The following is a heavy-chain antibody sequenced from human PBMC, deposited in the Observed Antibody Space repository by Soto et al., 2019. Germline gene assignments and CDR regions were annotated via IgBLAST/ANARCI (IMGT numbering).Heavy chain of an antibody. CDR3: ARSGFYGSGILYFYGVDV. V-gene: IGHV3-30-3*01. CDR2: VSYGDSNK. D-gene: IGHD3-10*01. CDR1: GFTFSAYA. J-gene: IGHJ6*02. Sequence: QVQLVESGGGEVQPGRSLRLSCAASGFTFSAYALHWVRQAPGTGLEWVATVSYGDSNKYYADSVKGRFTISRDNSKKTLFRQMNSLKVEDTAIYYCARSGFYGSGILYFYGVDVWGQGTTVTVSS.